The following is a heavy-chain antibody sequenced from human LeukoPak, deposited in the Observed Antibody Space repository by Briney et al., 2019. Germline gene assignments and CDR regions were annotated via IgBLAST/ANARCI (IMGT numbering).Heavy chain of an antibody. CDR2: IHHSGST. CDR1: GDSISSYY. V-gene: IGHV4-59*01. CDR3: ARGGSDGYNYFDF. J-gene: IGHJ4*02. Sequence: SETLSLTCTVSGDSISSYYWSWIRQPPGKGLEWIGYIHHSGSTNYNPSLKSRVTISVDTSKNQFSLKVGSVTAADTAVYYCARGGSDGYNYFDFWGQGTLVTVSS. D-gene: IGHD5-24*01.